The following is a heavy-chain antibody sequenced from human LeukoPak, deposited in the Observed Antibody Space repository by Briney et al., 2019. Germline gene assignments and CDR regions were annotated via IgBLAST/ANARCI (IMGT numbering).Heavy chain of an antibody. CDR2: ISYDGSNK. CDR3: ARDYPYGDYVNYYYYGMDV. Sequence: GRSLRLSCAASGFTFSSYAMHWVRQAPGKGLEWVAVISYDGSNKYYADSVKGRFTISRDNSKNTLYLQMNSLRAEDTAVYYCARDYPYGDYVNYYYYGMDVWGQGTTVTVSS. D-gene: IGHD4-17*01. J-gene: IGHJ6*02. V-gene: IGHV3-30-3*01. CDR1: GFTFSSYA.